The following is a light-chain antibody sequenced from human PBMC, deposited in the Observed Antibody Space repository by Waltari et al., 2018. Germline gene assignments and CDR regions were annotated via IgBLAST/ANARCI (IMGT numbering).Light chain of an antibody. CDR1: SSDVGGSNP. V-gene: IGLV2-11*01. J-gene: IGLJ2*01. CDR3: CSYAGSYIYVV. CDR2: DVS. Sequence: QSALTQPRPVSGSPGQSVTIPSPGTSSDVGGSNPLPLYQQHPGKAPKLMIYDVSKRPSGVPDRFSGSKSGNTASLTISGLQAEDEADYYCCSYAGSYIYVVFGGGTKLTVL.